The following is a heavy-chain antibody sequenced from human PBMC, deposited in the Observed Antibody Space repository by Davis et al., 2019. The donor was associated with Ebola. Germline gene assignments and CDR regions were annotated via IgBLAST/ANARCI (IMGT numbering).Heavy chain of an antibody. CDR3: AKRGLGPNRPFDY. Sequence: GESLKISCAASGFSFSSYAMHWVRQAPGKGLEWVSSISGSGSNRYYADSVKGRFTISRDNSKNTLYLQMNSLRAEDTAVYYCAKRGLGPNRPFDYWGQGTLVTVSS. CDR1: GFSFSSYA. V-gene: IGHV3-23*01. D-gene: IGHD1-26*01. CDR2: ISGSGSNR. J-gene: IGHJ4*02.